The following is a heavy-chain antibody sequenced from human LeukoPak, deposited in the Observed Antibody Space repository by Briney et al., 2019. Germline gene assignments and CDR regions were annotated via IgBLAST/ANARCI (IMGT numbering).Heavy chain of an antibody. CDR2: IYTSGST. CDR3: ARNVLRLLEWTIPPGYYYYYMDV. V-gene: IGHV4-61*02. J-gene: IGHJ6*03. D-gene: IGHD3-3*01. CDR1: GGSISSGSYY. Sequence: PSETLSLTCTVSGGSISSGSYYWSWIRQPAGKGLEWIGRIYTSGSTNYNPSLKSRVTISVDTSKNQFSLKLSSVTAADTAVYYCARNVLRLLEWTIPPGYYYYYMDVWGKGTTVTVSS.